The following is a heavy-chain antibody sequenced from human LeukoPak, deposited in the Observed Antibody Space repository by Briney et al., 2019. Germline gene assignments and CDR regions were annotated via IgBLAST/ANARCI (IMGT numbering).Heavy chain of an antibody. CDR3: AKQWRGTGDAFDI. D-gene: IGHD3/OR15-3a*01. V-gene: IGHV3-23*03. Sequence: GGSLRLSCAASGFTFSSYVMTWVRQAPGKGLEWVSVIYSGGSTYYADSVKGRFTISRDNSKNTLYLQINSLRAEDTAVYYCAKQWRGTGDAFDIWGQGTMVTVSS. CDR2: IYSGGST. J-gene: IGHJ3*02. CDR1: GFTFSSYV.